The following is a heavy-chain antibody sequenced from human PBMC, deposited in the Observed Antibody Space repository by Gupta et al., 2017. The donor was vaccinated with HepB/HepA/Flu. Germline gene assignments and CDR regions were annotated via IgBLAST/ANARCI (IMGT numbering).Heavy chain of an antibody. CDR1: GFTFSNYA. D-gene: IGHD4-17*01. Sequence: EVQLLESGGGLVQPGGSLRLSCAASGFTFSNYAMSWVRQAPGKGLEWVSAISGSGTNTYYADSVKGRFTLSRDNSKSTLYLQMNSLRVEDTARYYCVKNSEGYGDSRPDYWGQGTLVTVSS. CDR2: ISGSGTNT. V-gene: IGHV3-23*01. CDR3: VKNSEGYGDSRPDY. J-gene: IGHJ4*02.